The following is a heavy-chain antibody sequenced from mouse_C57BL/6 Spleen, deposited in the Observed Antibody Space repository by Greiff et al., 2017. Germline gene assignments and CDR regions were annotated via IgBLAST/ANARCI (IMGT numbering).Heavy chain of an antibody. J-gene: IGHJ3*01. Sequence: QQPGAELVKPGASVKLSCKASGYTFTSYWMHWVKQRPGQGLEWIGMIHPNSGSTNYNEKFKSKATLTVDKSSSTAYMQLSSLTSEDSAVYYCARGAQATGFAYWGQGTLVTVSA. CDR1: GYTFTSYW. CDR2: IHPNSGST. V-gene: IGHV1-64*01. CDR3: ARGAQATGFAY. D-gene: IGHD3-2*02.